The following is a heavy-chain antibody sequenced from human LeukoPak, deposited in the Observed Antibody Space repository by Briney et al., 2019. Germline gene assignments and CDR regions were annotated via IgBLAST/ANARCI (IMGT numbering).Heavy chain of an antibody. CDR1: GLIFSDAW. J-gene: IGHJ4*02. Sequence: GGSLRLSCTASGLIFSDAWMTWVRQAPGQGPEWVGRIKSRRGGGTTDYALSVRGRFTISRDDSQNTLYLQMNSLRTDDTAVYYCSKDLPQTRAWALKYWGQGVLVTVSS. CDR2: IKSRRGGGTT. V-gene: IGHV3-15*01. CDR3: SKDLPQTRAWALKY. D-gene: IGHD2-2*01.